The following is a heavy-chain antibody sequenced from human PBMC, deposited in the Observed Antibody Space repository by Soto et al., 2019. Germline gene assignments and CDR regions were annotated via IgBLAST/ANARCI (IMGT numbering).Heavy chain of an antibody. CDR2: INPANGNT. CDR3: TRSAISPYGGLIGPFDY. V-gene: IGHV1-3*05. J-gene: IGHJ4*02. Sequence: QVQLAQSGAEERKPGASVKVSCEATGYTFAAYAMHRVRQAPGQSLEWMGWINPANGNTRYSQKFQGRLTITSDTSANTVYMELSSLTSEDTAMYYCTRSAISPYGGLIGPFDYWGQRNLVTVSS. CDR1: GYTFAAYA. D-gene: IGHD3-16*02.